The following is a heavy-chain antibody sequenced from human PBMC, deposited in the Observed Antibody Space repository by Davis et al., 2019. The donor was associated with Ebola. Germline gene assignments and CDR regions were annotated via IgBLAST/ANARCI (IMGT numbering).Heavy chain of an antibody. CDR2: IKQDGSEK. V-gene: IGHV3-7*01. J-gene: IGHJ6*02. Sequence: GESLKIPCAASGFSFRSYWMSWVRQAPGKGLEWVASIKQDGSEKYYVDSVKGRFTISRDNAKNSLYLQMNSLRAEDTAVYYCLYGMDVWGQGTTVTVSS. CDR1: GFSFRSYW. CDR3: LYGMDV.